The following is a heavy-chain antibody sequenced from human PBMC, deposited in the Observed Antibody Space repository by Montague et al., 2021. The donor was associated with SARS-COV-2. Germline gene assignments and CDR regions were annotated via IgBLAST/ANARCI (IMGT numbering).Heavy chain of an antibody. CDR1: GDSVSSNRAA. V-gene: IGHV6-1*01. CDR2: TYDMCKWYN. J-gene: IGHJ6*02. D-gene: IGHD3-10*01. Sequence: CAISGDSVSSNRAAGNGMRRSRPKGREWLGWTYDMCKWYNDYAVSVKSRITINPDTSKNQFSLQLNSVTPEDTAVYYCARGIWFGELLTGYYYYGMDVWGQGTTVTVSS. CDR3: ARGIWFGELLTGYYYYGMDV.